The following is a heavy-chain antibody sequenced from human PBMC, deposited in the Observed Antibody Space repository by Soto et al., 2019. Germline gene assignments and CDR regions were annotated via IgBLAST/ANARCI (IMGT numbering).Heavy chain of an antibody. CDR2: IYYSGSIYYSGST. Sequence: PSETRSLTCTVSGDSISSSTSFWGWVRQPPGKGLEWIGSIYYSGSIYYSGSTFYNPSLKSRVTISVDTSKNQFSLKLSSVTAADTAVYYCARPKVRGVNNNWFDPWGQGPLVT. V-gene: IGHV4-39*07. J-gene: IGHJ5*02. CDR3: ARPKVRGVNNNWFDP. CDR1: GDSISSSTSF. D-gene: IGHD3-10*01.